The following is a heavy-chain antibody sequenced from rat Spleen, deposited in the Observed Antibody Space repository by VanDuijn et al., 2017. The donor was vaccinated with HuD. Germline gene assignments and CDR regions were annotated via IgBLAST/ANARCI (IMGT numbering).Heavy chain of an antibody. J-gene: IGHJ2*01. CDR1: GFTFSSFP. D-gene: IGHD1-9*01. Sequence: EVQLVESGGGLVQPGRSMKLSCAASGFTFSSFPMAWVRQAPTKGLEWVASISTGGSTYYPDSVKGRFTISRDNAKSTLYLQMDSLRSEDTATYYCSRTMGITYDYFHYWGQGVMVTVSS. V-gene: IGHV5-46*01. CDR3: SRTMGITYDYFHY. CDR2: ISTGGST.